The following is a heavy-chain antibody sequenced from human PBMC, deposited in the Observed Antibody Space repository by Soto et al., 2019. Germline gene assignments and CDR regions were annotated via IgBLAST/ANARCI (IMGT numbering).Heavy chain of an antibody. CDR3: AKVPLALRYFDY. CDR2: ISSDGNSK. D-gene: IGHD3-9*01. Sequence: QVQLVDSGGDMVQPGMSLRLSCAASGFTFSNYAMYWVRQAPGKGLEWVAVISSDGNSKYYADSVKGRFTISRDNSKNTLYLQRNSLRTEDTAVYYCAKVPLALRYFDYWGQGTLVTVSS. J-gene: IGHJ4*02. CDR1: GFTFSNYA. V-gene: IGHV3-30*18.